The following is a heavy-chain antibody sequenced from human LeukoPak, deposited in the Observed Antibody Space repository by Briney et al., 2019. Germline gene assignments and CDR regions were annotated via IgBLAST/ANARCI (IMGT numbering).Heavy chain of an antibody. V-gene: IGHV1-2*02. CDR3: AAERYSDGCCWFDP. D-gene: IGHD6-25*01. CDR2: INPNSGGT. CDR1: GYTFTGYY. J-gene: IGHJ5*02. Sequence: ASVKVSCKASGYTFTGYYMHWVRQAPGQGLEWMGWINPNSGGTNYAQNYQERVTISRDMSTSTVYMELNSLGSEDTAIYYCAAERYSDGCCWFDPWGQGTLVTVSS.